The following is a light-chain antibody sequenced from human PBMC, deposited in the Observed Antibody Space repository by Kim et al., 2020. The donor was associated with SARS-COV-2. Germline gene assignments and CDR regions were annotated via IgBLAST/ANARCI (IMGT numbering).Light chain of an antibody. CDR3: QARGSGTWV. CDR2: EDS. Sequence: LARAQTPSISGSGDRMGDKYACWQQQEPGQSPVLVFDEDSKRGAGIPERCSGSNAGNTATMSSSGTQDMDEAYYYGQARGSGTWVFGGGTQLTVL. J-gene: IGLJ3*02. CDR1: RMGDKY. V-gene: IGLV3-1*01.